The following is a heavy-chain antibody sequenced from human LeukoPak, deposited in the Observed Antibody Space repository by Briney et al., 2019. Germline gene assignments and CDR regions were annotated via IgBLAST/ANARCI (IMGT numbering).Heavy chain of an antibody. D-gene: IGHD3-22*01. CDR2: ITGSGDYT. Sequence: GGSLTLSCAASAFTFSGYAMTWVRQAPRKGLEWASSITGSGDYTYYIDSVKARFTISRDNSKNILYLQMNSLRGEDTGLYYCAKDGLYYEGSAHVYYFDYWGQGTLVAVSS. CDR1: AFTFSGYA. J-gene: IGHJ4*02. CDR3: AKDGLYYEGSAHVYYFDY. V-gene: IGHV3-23*01.